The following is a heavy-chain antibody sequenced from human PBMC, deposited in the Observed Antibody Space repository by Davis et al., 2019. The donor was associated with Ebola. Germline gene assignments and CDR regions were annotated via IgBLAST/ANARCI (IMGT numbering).Heavy chain of an antibody. D-gene: IGHD6-13*01. CDR2: INGDGSRT. Sequence: GESLKISCAASGFTFSRHWMHWVRQVPGKGLLWVSRINGDGSRTTYADSVKGRFTISRDNAKNSLYLQMNSLRAEDTAVYYCARVGAATAAGSSGYYYGMDVWGKGTTVTVSS. J-gene: IGHJ6*04. CDR3: ARVGAATAAGSSGYYYGMDV. V-gene: IGHV3-74*01. CDR1: GFTFSRHW.